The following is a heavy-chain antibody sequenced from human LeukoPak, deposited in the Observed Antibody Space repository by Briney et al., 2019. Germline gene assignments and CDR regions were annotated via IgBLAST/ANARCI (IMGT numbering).Heavy chain of an antibody. CDR1: GGSISSSSYY. V-gene: IGHV4-39*07. Sequence: SETLSLTCTVSGGSISSSSYYWGWIRQPPGKGRVWIGSIYYSGSTYYNPSLKSRVTISVDTSKNQFSLKLSSVTAADTAVYYCARVASRGGSGPKGGLDYWGQGTLVTVSS. CDR2: IYYSGST. CDR3: ARVASRGGSGPKGGLDY. J-gene: IGHJ4*02. D-gene: IGHD3-10*01.